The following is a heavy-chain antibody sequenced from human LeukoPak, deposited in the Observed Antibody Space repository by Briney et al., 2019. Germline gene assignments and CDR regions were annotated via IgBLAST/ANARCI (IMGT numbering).Heavy chain of an antibody. CDR1: GGSIGTYY. CDR2: VYYSGST. V-gene: IGHV4-59*12. CDR3: AAQYSGYVRLDY. D-gene: IGHD5-12*01. Sequence: SETLSLTCTVSGGSIGTYYWSWIRQPPGKGLEWIGYVYYSGSTNYNPSLKSRVTISVDTSKNQFSLKLTSVTAADTAVYYCAAQYSGYVRLDYWGQGTLVTVSS. J-gene: IGHJ4*02.